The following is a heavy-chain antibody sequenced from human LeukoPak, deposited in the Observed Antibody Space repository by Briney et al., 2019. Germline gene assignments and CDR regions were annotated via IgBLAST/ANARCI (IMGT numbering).Heavy chain of an antibody. CDR3: AKKGLDFGGTYSGFFDY. D-gene: IGHD1-26*01. CDR2: ISESGDAT. CDR1: GFIFSIFV. J-gene: IGHJ4*02. Sequence: PGGSLRLFCASSGFIFSIFVLSWVRQAPGKGLEWVSAISESGDATEYADSVKGRFTISRGNSKNTLYLQMKSLRVVDTAEYYCAKKGLDFGGTYSGFFDYWGQETLVTVSS. V-gene: IGHV3-23*01.